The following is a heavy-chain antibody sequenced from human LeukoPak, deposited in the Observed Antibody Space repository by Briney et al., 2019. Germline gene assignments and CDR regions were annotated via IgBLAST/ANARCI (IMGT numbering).Heavy chain of an antibody. CDR1: GFIFSSYG. CDR2: ISYDGSNK. D-gene: IGHD5/OR15-5a*01. CDR3: ARDSNPNDGQVFYDAFDI. V-gene: IGHV3-30*03. J-gene: IGHJ3*02. Sequence: GRSLRLSCAASGFIFSSYGMHWVRQAPGKGLEWVAVISYDGSNKYYADSVKGRFTISRDNSKNTLYLQMNSLRAEDTAVYFCARDSNPNDGQVFYDAFDIWGQGTMVTVSS.